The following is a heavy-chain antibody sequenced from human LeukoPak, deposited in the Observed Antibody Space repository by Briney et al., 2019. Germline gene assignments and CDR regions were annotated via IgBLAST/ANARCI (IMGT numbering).Heavy chain of an antibody. CDR1: GYTFTGYY. J-gene: IGHJ5*02. D-gene: IGHD1-1*01. CDR2: INPNSGGT. V-gene: IGHV1-2*02. CDR3: ARDGMLTGTNTFDP. Sequence: GASVKVSCKASGYTFTGYYMHWVRQAPGQGLEWMGWINPNSGGTNYAQKFQGRVTMTRDTSISTAYMELSRLRSDDTAVYYCARDGMLTGTNTFDPWGQGTLVTVSS.